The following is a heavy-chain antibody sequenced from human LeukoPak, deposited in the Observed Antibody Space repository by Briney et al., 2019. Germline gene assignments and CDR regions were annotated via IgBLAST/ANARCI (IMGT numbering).Heavy chain of an antibody. CDR1: GFTFSSYW. Sequence: GGSLRLSCAASGFTFSSYWMSWVRQAPGKGLEWVSYISSSGSTIHYADSVKGRFTISRDNAKNSLYLQMNSLRAEDTAVYYCAREGALTVTKDAFDIWGQGTMVTVSS. CDR3: AREGALTVTKDAFDI. V-gene: IGHV3-48*04. D-gene: IGHD4-17*01. CDR2: ISSSGSTI. J-gene: IGHJ3*02.